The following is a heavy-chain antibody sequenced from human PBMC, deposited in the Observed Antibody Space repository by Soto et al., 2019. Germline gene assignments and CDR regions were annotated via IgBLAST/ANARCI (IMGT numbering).Heavy chain of an antibody. CDR3: ARDLWGYCGTDCYPLDV. CDR1: CSSISGYY. CDR2: MYNTGST. D-gene: IGHD2-21*02. Sequence: SVTRSLTCTFACSSISGYYWSWIRQPSGKGLEWIGYMYNTGSTVYNPSFKSRVTISVDTSKNQFSLKLNSVTAADTAVYYCARDLWGYCGTDCYPLDVWGQGTTVT. J-gene: IGHJ6*02. V-gene: IGHV4-59*01.